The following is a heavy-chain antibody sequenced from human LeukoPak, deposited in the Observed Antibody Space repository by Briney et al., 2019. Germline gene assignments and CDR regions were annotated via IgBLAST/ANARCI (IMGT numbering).Heavy chain of an antibody. CDR2: IYYSGST. Sequence: PSETLSLTCTVSGGSISSYYWSWIRQPPGKGLEWIGYIYYSGSTNYNPSLKSRVTISVDTSKNQFSLKLSSVTAADTAVYYCASLYSRWFDPWGQGTLVTVSS. J-gene: IGHJ5*02. CDR3: ASLYSRWFDP. V-gene: IGHV4-59*01. CDR1: GGSISSYY. D-gene: IGHD3-16*01.